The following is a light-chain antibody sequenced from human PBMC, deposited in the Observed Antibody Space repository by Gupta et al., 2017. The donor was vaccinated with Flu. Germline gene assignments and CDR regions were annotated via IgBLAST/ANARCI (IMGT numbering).Light chain of an antibody. Sequence: AIQMTQSPSSLSASVGDRVTITCRASQGIRNDLDWYQQKPGKAPKLLIYAASSLQSGVPSRFTGGGSGRDFTLTISNLQPEDFATYYCRQDFNSPSTFGQGTKMDIK. CDR2: AAS. CDR1: QGIRND. J-gene: IGKJ2*02. V-gene: IGKV1-6*01. CDR3: RQDFNSPST.